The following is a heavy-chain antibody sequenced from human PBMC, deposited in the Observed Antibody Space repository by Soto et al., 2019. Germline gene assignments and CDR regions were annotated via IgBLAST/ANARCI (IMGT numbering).Heavy chain of an antibody. CDR1: GFTFDSYA. D-gene: IGHD3-10*01. Sequence: EVQLLESGGGLVQPGGSLRLSCAASGFTFDSYAMNWVRQAPGKGLEWVSSIGGSGESANYADSVKGRFTISRDNSKNTLFRQLDSLRADDTAVYYCARLVGGYQEDLGQGTLVTVSS. J-gene: IGHJ4*02. CDR2: IGGSGESA. V-gene: IGHV3-23*01. CDR3: ARLVGGYQED.